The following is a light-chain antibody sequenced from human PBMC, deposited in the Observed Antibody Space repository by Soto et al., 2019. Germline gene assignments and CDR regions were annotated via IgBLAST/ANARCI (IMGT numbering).Light chain of an antibody. J-gene: IGKJ4*02. CDR3: KPYSYTLRT. CDR1: ESIAGTY. CDR2: AAS. Sequence: EIVLTQSPGTLSLSPGDRATLSCRASESIAGTYLAWYQQKPGQAPRLLIYAASSRATGIPDKFSASGSGTDFTLTINRLGPEDFAKDYCKPYSYTLRTLGERTNV. V-gene: IGKV3-20*01.